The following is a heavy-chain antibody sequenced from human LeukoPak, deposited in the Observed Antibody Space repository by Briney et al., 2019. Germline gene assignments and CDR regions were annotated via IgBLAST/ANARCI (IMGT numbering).Heavy chain of an antibody. Sequence: GASVKVSCKASGGTFSSYAISWVRQAPGQGLEWMGRIIPILGIANYAQKFQGRVTITADKSTSTAYMELSSLRSEDTAVYYCARARDVVTYYYGSGNSYGAFDIWGQGTMVTVSS. CDR3: ARARDVVTYYYGSGNSYGAFDI. D-gene: IGHD3-10*01. V-gene: IGHV1-69*04. CDR1: GGTFSSYA. J-gene: IGHJ3*02. CDR2: IIPILGIA.